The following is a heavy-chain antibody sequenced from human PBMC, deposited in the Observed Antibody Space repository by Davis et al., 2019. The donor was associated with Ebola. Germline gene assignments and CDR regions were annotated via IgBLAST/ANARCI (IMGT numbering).Heavy chain of an antibody. D-gene: IGHD2-2*01. J-gene: IGHJ6*02. CDR3: ARDAYEYQLLFSGMDV. Sequence: PSVKVSCKASGYTFTNYGITWVRQAPGQGLEWMGWISAYNGNTNYAQKLQGRVTMTTDTSTSTAYMELRSLRSDDTAVYYCARDAYEYQLLFSGMDVWGQGTTVTVSS. CDR2: ISAYNGNT. CDR1: GYTFTNYG. V-gene: IGHV1-18*04.